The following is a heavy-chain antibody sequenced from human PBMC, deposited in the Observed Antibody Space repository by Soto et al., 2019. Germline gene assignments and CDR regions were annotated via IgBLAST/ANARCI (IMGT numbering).Heavy chain of an antibody. CDR1: GFTFSSYG. CDR3: AKRYCSSTSCPYEDYYYYYYMDV. J-gene: IGHJ6*03. D-gene: IGHD2-2*01. Sequence: QVQLVESGGGMVQPGRSLRLSCAASGFTFSSYGMHWVRQAPGKGLEWVAVISYDGSNKYYADSVKGRFTISRDNSKNTLYLQMNSLRAEDTAVYYCAKRYCSSTSCPYEDYYYYYYMDVWGKGTTVTVSS. V-gene: IGHV3-30*18. CDR2: ISYDGSNK.